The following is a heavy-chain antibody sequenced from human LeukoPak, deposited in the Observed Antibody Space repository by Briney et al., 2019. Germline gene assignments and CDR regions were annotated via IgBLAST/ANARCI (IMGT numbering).Heavy chain of an antibody. V-gene: IGHV4-30-4*01. CDR2: IYDSGNT. Sequence: SETLSLTCTASGDSVSTTDYYWTWIRQPPGRGLEWIGYIYDSGNTYYNPPLKSRVTISVDTSNNQVSLKLRSVTAADTAVYYCARVGYCSSASCYSPGAFDIWGQRTMVTVFS. D-gene: IGHD2-2*01. J-gene: IGHJ3*02. CDR1: GDSVSTTDYY. CDR3: ARVGYCSSASCYSPGAFDI.